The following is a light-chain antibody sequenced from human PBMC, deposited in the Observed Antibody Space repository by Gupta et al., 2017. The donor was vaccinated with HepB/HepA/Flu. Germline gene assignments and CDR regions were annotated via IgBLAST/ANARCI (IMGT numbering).Light chain of an antibody. CDR2: DVS. CDR1: SSDVGGYNY. Sequence: QSALTQPRTVSGSPGPSVTISCTGTSSDVGGYNYASWYHQLPGQDPKRMIDDVSKRPSGVTDRFSGSKSGNTASPTIXWXQAEDEXDYYCCSPEARNTNLVFGGGTKLTVL. V-gene: IGLV2-11*01. J-gene: IGLJ2*01. CDR3: CSPEARNTNLV.